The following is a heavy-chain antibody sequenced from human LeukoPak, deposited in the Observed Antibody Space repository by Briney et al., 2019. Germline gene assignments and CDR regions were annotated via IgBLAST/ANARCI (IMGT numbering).Heavy chain of an antibody. Sequence: PSETLSLTCTVSGGSISSYYWSWIRQPPGKGLEWIGYIYYSGSTNYNPSLKSRVTTSVDTSKNQFSLKLSSVTAADTAVCYCAVQRYCSGGSCYYGMDVWGQGTTVTVSS. J-gene: IGHJ6*02. V-gene: IGHV4-59*08. CDR3: AVQRYCSGGSCYYGMDV. CDR2: IYYSGST. D-gene: IGHD2-15*01. CDR1: GGSISSYY.